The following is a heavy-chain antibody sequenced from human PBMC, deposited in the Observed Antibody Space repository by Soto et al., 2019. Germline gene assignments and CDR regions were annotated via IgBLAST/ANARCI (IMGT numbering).Heavy chain of an antibody. Sequence: QVQLVQSGAEVKKPGSSVKVSCKASGGTFSSYAISWVRQAPGQGLEWMGGIIPIFGTANYAQKFQGRVTITADESTSTADMELSSLRSEDTAVYYFAGPSAALYYYYGMDVLGQGTTVTGSS. CDR1: GGTFSSYA. CDR3: AGPSAALYYYYGMDV. J-gene: IGHJ6*02. D-gene: IGHD2-2*01. V-gene: IGHV1-69*12. CDR2: IIPIFGTA.